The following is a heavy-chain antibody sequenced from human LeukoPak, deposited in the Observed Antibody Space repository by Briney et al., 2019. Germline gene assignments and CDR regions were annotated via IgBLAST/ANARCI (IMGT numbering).Heavy chain of an antibody. J-gene: IGHJ4*02. Sequence: GGSLRLSCAASGFTFSSYAMHWVRQAPGKGLEWVAVISYDGSNKYYADSVKGRFTISRDNSKNTLYLQTNSLRAEDTAVYYCARPPSYTTVTTFVRYHFDYWGQGTLVTVSS. CDR1: GFTFSSYA. D-gene: IGHD4-17*01. V-gene: IGHV3-30-3*01. CDR2: ISYDGSNK. CDR3: ARPPSYTTVTTFVRYHFDY.